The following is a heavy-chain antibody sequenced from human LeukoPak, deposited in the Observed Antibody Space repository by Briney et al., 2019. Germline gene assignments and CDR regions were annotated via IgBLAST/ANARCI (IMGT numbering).Heavy chain of an antibody. V-gene: IGHV4-34*01. CDR3: ARGVYDSSGAMGY. Sequence: SETLSLTCAVYGGSFSGYYWSWIRQPPGKGLEWIGEINHSGSTNYNPSLKSRVTISVDTSKNQFSLKLSSVTAADTAVYYCARGVYDSSGAMGYWGQGTLVTVSS. D-gene: IGHD3-22*01. CDR1: GGSFSGYY. CDR2: INHSGST. J-gene: IGHJ4*02.